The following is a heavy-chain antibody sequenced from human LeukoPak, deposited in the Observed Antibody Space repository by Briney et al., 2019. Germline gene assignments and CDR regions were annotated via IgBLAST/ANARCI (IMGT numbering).Heavy chain of an antibody. CDR3: ARVFSGYSDY. J-gene: IGHJ4*02. D-gene: IGHD3-22*01. V-gene: IGHV3-7*01. Sequence: PGGSLRLSCTASGFTFSTYWMTWVRQAPGKGLEWVANINQDGGQKYHVDSVKGRFTISRDNAKNSLHLQMNSLRAEDTAVYYCARVFSGYSDYWGQGTLVTVSS. CDR1: GFTFSTYW. CDR2: INQDGGQK.